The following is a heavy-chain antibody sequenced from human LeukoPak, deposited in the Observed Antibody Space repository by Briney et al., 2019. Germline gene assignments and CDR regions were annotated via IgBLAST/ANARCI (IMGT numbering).Heavy chain of an antibody. J-gene: IGHJ3*02. V-gene: IGHV3-21*01. Sequence: ETLSLTCTVSGGSISSGGYYWSWVRQAPGKGLEWVSSISSSSTYIFYAESLMGRITISRDNPKNSVYLQMNSLRAEDTAVYYCASRPTGKENAYDTWGQGTMVTVSS. CDR1: GGSISSGGYY. CDR2: ISSSSTYI. D-gene: IGHD1-1*01. CDR3: ASRPTGKENAYDT.